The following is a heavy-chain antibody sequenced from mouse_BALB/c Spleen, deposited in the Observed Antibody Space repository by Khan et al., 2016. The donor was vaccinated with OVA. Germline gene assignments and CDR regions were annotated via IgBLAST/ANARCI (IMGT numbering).Heavy chain of an antibody. V-gene: IGHV1S81*02. CDR1: GYTFSTYY. Sequence: QVHVKQSGAELVKPGASVKLSCKASGYTFSTYYMYWVKQRPGQGLEWIGEINPNNGGSNFNEKFKNKATLTVDKSSSTAYMQLSSLTSEDSAVYYCTRSGYGSFAFWGQGTLVTVSA. CDR2: INPNNGGS. J-gene: IGHJ3*01. D-gene: IGHD2-2*01. CDR3: TRSGYGSFAF.